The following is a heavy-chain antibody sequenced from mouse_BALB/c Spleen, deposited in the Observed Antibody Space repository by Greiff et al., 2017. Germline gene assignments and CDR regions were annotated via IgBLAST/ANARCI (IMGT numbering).Heavy chain of an antibody. CDR3: ARSYGNYAMDY. J-gene: IGHJ4*01. Sequence: VKVVESGPGLVAPSQSLSITCTVSGFSLTSYGVHWVRQPPGKGLEWLGVIWAGGSTNYNSALMSRLSISKDNSKSQVFLKMNGLQTDDTAMYYCARSYGNYAMDYWGQGTSVTVSS. D-gene: IGHD2-1*01. CDR2: IWAGGST. CDR1: GFSLTSYG. V-gene: IGHV2-9*02.